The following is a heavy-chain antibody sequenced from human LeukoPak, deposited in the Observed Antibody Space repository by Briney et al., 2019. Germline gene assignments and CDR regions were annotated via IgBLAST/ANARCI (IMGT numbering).Heavy chain of an antibody. Sequence: ASVKVSCKASGYTFTSYGISWVRQAPGQGLEWMGWISAYNGNTNYAQKLQGRVTMTTDTSTSTAYMELRSLRSDDTAVYYCAGSTYYYDSPVGMDVWGQGTTVTVSS. CDR1: GYTFTSYG. J-gene: IGHJ6*02. D-gene: IGHD3-22*01. CDR3: AGSTYYYDSPVGMDV. V-gene: IGHV1-18*01. CDR2: ISAYNGNT.